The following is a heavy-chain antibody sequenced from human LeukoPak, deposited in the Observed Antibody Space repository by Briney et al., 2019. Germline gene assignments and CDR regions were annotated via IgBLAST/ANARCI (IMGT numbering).Heavy chain of an antibody. CDR1: GYSISSGYY. CDR2: IYHSGST. V-gene: IGHV4-38-2*02. CDR3: ARDLDSWNDGAAFDY. Sequence: SETLSLTCTVSGYSISSGYYWGWIRQPPGKGLEWIGSIYHSGSTYYNPSLKSRVTISVDTSKNQFSLKLSSVTAADTAVYYCARDLDSWNDGAAFDYWGQGTLVTVSS. D-gene: IGHD1-1*01. J-gene: IGHJ4*02.